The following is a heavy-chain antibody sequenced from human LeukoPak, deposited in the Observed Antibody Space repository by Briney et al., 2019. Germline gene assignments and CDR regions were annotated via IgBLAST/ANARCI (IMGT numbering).Heavy chain of an antibody. CDR2: ISSSGSII. Sequence: GGSLRPSCAASGFTFSDYYMSWIRQAPGKGLEWVSYISSSGSIIYYADSVKGRFTISRDNAKNSLYLQMNSLRAEDTAVYYCARGEQGYCSSTSCYLFDYWGQGTLVTVSS. V-gene: IGHV3-11*01. D-gene: IGHD2-2*01. CDR1: GFTFSDYY. CDR3: ARGEQGYCSSTSCYLFDY. J-gene: IGHJ4*02.